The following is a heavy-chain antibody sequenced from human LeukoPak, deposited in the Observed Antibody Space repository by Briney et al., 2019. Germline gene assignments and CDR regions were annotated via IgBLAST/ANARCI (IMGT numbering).Heavy chain of an antibody. CDR1: GFTFDKYA. Sequence: GGSLSLSCAASGFTFDKYAMSWVRQAPGKGLEWVSAIRSDDGSTYYADSVKGRFTISRDNSKNTLYLQMNSLIAEDTAVYYCVKGHCSSTVCYYYYYMDVWGKGTTVTVSS. J-gene: IGHJ6*03. V-gene: IGHV3-23*01. D-gene: IGHD2-2*01. CDR2: IRSDDGST. CDR3: VKGHCSSTVCYYYYYMDV.